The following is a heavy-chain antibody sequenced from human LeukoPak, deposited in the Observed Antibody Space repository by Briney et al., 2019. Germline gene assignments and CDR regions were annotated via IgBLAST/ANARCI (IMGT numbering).Heavy chain of an antibody. V-gene: IGHV3-11*04. CDR1: EFSVGSNY. Sequence: GGSLRLSCAASEFSVGSNYMSWIRQAPGKGLEWVSYISSSGSTIYYADSVKGRFTISRDNAKNSLYLQMNSLRAEDTAVYYCARSVSTVTTGSIEDYWGQGTLVTVSS. J-gene: IGHJ4*02. CDR3: ARSVSTVTTGSIEDY. D-gene: IGHD4-17*01. CDR2: ISSSGSTI.